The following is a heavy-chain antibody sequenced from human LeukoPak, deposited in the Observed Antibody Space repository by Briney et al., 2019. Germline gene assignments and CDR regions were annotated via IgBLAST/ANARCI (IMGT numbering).Heavy chain of an antibody. CDR1: GFTFSSYS. Sequence: GGSLRLSCAASGFTFSSYSMNWVRQAPGKGLEWVSYTSSSSTIYYADSVKGRFTISRDNAKNSLYLQMNSLRAEDTAVYYCARDVGYYDSSGYYYAQGWGQGTLVTVSS. J-gene: IGHJ4*02. V-gene: IGHV3-48*01. CDR3: ARDVGYYDSSGYYYAQG. CDR2: TSSSSTI. D-gene: IGHD3-22*01.